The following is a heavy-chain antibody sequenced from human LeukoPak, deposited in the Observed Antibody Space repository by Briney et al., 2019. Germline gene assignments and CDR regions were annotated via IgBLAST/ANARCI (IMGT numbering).Heavy chain of an antibody. V-gene: IGHV1-2*04. CDR1: GYTFTGYY. CDR2: NNPNSGGT. D-gene: IGHD3-10*01. Sequence: ASVKVSCKASGYTFTGYYMHWVRQAPGQGLEWMGWNNPNSGGTNYAQKFQGWVTMTRDTSISTAYMELSRLRSDDTAVYYCARDTHYYGSGSYYFYPDAFDIWGQGTMVTVSS. CDR3: ARDTHYYGSGSYYFYPDAFDI. J-gene: IGHJ3*02.